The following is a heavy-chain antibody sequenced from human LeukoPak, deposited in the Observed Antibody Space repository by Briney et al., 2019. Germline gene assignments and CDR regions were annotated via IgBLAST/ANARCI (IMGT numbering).Heavy chain of an antibody. CDR3: ARLLRWSEDGFDI. Sequence: SETLSLTCAVSGGSIRDYQWSWIRQPPGKGLEWIGHINTNGRTDYNPSLRSRLTFSVDTSRDQFSLKLSSVTAADTAMYYCARLLRWSEDGFDIWGQGTMVSVSS. V-gene: IGHV4-4*09. CDR2: INTNGRT. D-gene: IGHD2-15*01. J-gene: IGHJ3*02. CDR1: GGSIRDYQ.